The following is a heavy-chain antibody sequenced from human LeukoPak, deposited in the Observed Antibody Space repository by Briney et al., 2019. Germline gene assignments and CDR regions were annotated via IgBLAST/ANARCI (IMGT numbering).Heavy chain of an antibody. CDR2: IYYSGST. CDR3: ARSPRGSSGWYFDY. V-gene: IGHV4-59*01. CDR1: GGSISSYY. D-gene: IGHD6-19*01. Sequence: SETLSLTCTVSGGSISSYYWSWFRQPPGKGLEWIGYIYYSGSTNYNPSLKSRVTISIDTSKNQFSLKLSSVTAADTAVYYCARSPRGSSGWYFDYWGQGTLVTVSS. J-gene: IGHJ4*02.